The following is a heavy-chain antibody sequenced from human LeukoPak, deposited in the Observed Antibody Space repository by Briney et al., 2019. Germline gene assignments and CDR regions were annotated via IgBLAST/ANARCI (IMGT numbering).Heavy chain of an antibody. V-gene: IGHV4-4*07. CDR2: IYTSGVT. Sequence: PSETLSLTCTVSGGSISSYYWSWIRQPAGKGLKWIGRIYTSGVTNYSPSLKSRVTISVDKSKNQFSLNLSSVTAADTAVYYCAGLGYCTNGVCWGNWFDPWGQGTLVTVSS. D-gene: IGHD2-8*01. J-gene: IGHJ5*02. CDR1: GGSISSYY. CDR3: AGLGYCTNGVCWGNWFDP.